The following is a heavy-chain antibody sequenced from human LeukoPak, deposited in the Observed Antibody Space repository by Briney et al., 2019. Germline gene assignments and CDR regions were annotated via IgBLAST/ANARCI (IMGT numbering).Heavy chain of an antibody. CDR2: MNPNSGNT. D-gene: IGHD6-19*01. J-gene: IGHJ4*02. CDR3: ARGLASSGWYDYFDY. CDR1: GYTFTSYD. V-gene: IGHV1-8*03. Sequence: ASVNVSCKASGYTFTSYDINWVRQATGQGLEWMGWMNPNSGNTGYAQKFQGRVTITRNTSISTAYMELSSLRSEDTAVYYCARGLASSGWYDYFDYWGQGTLVTVSS.